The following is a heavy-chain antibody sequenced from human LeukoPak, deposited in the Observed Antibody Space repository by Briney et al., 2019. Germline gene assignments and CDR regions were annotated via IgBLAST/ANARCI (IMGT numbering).Heavy chain of an antibody. Sequence: PGGSPRLSCAASGFTFSSYWMHWVRQAPGKGLVWVSRINSDGSSTSYADSVKGRFTISRDNSKNTLYLQMNSLRAEDTAVYYCAKDGSGDIVVVVAATPEYYFDYWGQGTLVTVSS. CDR1: GFTFSSYW. CDR2: INSDGSST. V-gene: IGHV3-74*01. D-gene: IGHD2-15*01. CDR3: AKDGSGDIVVVVAATPEYYFDY. J-gene: IGHJ4*02.